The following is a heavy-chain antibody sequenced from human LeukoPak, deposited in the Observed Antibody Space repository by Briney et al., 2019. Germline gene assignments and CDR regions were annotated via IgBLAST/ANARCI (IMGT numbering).Heavy chain of an antibody. J-gene: IGHJ4*02. Sequence: SETLSLTCTVSGGSISNSGFHWGWIRQAPGKGLEWIGSIHYSGSTYYNPSLKSRVTISVDTSKNQFSLKLSSVTAADTAVYYCARLPRTYCGGDCYSYYFDYWGQGTLVTVSS. D-gene: IGHD2-21*01. CDR3: ARLPRTYCGGDCYSYYFDY. CDR1: GGSISNSGFH. CDR2: IHYSGST. V-gene: IGHV4-39*01.